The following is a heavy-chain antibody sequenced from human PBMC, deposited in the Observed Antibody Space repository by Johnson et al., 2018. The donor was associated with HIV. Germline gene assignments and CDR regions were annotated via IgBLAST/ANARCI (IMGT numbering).Heavy chain of an antibody. Sequence: QMLLVESGGGVVRPGGSLRLSCAASGFTFDDYDMTWVRQAPGKGLEWVAVISYDGSNKYYADSVKGRFTISRDNSKNTLYLQMESLRVEDTAIYYCAKAWELLGRRAALDIWGQGTMVTVSS. V-gene: IGHV3-30*18. J-gene: IGHJ3*02. CDR3: AKAWELLGRRAALDI. CDR1: GFTFDDYD. CDR2: ISYDGSNK. D-gene: IGHD1-26*01.